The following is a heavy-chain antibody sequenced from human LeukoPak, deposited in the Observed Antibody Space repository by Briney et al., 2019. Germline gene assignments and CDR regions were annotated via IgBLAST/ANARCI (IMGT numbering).Heavy chain of an antibody. CDR3: ARGSGSSGWYANWGSYYYYYMDV. Sequence: SETLSLTCTVSGYSISSGYYWGWIRQPPGKGLEWIGSIYHSGSTYYNPSLKSRVTISVDTSKNQFSLKLSSVTAADTAVYYCARGSGSSGWYANWGSYYYYYMDVWGKGTTVTVSS. D-gene: IGHD6-19*01. CDR2: IYHSGST. J-gene: IGHJ6*03. V-gene: IGHV4-38-2*02. CDR1: GYSISSGYY.